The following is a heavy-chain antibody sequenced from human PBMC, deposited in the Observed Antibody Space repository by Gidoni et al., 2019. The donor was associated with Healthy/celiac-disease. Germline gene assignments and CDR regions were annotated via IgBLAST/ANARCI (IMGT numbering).Heavy chain of an antibody. J-gene: IGHJ3*02. D-gene: IGHD2-8*01. CDR3: AKHGGCKATPLPLDAFDI. V-gene: IGHV3-23*01. CDR1: GFTFSSYA. CDR2: ISGSGGST. Sequence: EVQLLESGGGLVQPGGSLRLSCAASGFTFSSYAMSWVRQAPGKGLEWVSAISGSGGSTYYADSVKGRFTISRDNSKNTLYLQMNSLRAEDTAVYYCAKHGGCKATPLPLDAFDIWGQGTMVTVSS.